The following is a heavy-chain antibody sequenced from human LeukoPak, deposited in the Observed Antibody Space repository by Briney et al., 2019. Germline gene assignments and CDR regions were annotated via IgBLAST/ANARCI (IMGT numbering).Heavy chain of an antibody. V-gene: IGHV3-23*01. D-gene: IGHD3-10*01. CDR2: ISGSGEST. J-gene: IGHJ4*02. CDR3: AKRGSYFGGFDY. CDR1: GFAFSNFD. Sequence: PGGSLRLPCAASGFAFSNFDMSWVRQAPGKGREWVSAISGSGESTYYAESLKGRFTISRDNSKNTLYLQMNGLRVEDTAIYYCAKRGSYFGGFDYWGQGTLLTVPS.